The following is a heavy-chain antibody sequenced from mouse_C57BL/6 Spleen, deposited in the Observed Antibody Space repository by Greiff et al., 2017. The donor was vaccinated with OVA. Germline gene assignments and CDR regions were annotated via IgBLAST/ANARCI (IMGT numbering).Heavy chain of an antibody. V-gene: IGHV1-80*01. CDR3: ARLDTTVVATRDWYFDV. Sequence: QVQLQQSGAELVKPGASVKISCKASGYAFSSYWMNWVKQRPGKGLEWIGQIYPGDGDTNYNGKFKGKATLTADKSSSTAYMQLSSLTSEDSAVYFCARLDTTVVATRDWYFDVWGTGTTVTVSS. CDR2: IYPGDGDT. J-gene: IGHJ1*03. D-gene: IGHD1-1*01. CDR1: GYAFSSYW.